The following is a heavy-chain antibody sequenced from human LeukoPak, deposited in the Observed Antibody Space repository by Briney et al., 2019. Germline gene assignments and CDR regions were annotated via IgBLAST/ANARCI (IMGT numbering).Heavy chain of an antibody. CDR3: ARHRLVTATPGAARQVSVYGMDV. J-gene: IGHJ6*02. Sequence: GGSLRLSCAASGFTFSDYYLSWIRRASGKGLEWVSYISSSANTIYYADSVKGRFTISRDNANNSLYLQMNSLRAEDTAVYYCARHRLVTATPGAARQVSVYGMDVWGQGTTVTVSS. CDR1: GFTFSDYY. V-gene: IGHV3-11*01. CDR2: ISSSANTI. D-gene: IGHD2-21*02.